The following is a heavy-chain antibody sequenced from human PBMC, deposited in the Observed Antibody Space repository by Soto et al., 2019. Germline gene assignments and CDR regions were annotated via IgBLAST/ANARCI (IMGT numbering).Heavy chain of an antibody. CDR1: GYSFSSYG. D-gene: IGHD3-22*01. CDR2: INTYNGNR. V-gene: IGHV1-18*01. Sequence: QVQLVQSGAELRKPGASVKVSCKASGYSFSSYGINWMRQAPGQGLEWMGWINTYNGNRNYAQKFEDRVTMTTATSTNTVYMELRSPKSDDTAIYYCARDRLRGYDSSGFYSWGQGTLVTVSS. J-gene: IGHJ4*02. CDR3: ARDRLRGYDSSGFYS.